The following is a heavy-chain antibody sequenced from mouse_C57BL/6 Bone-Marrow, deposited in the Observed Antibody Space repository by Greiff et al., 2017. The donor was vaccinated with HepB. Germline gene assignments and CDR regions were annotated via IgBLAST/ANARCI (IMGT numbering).Heavy chain of an antibody. D-gene: IGHD1-1*01. CDR3: ARPRYYGSSYDYFDY. V-gene: IGHV1-81*01. Sequence: QVQLQQSGAELARPGASVKLSCKASGYTFTSYGISWVKQRTGQGLEWIGEIYPRSGNTYYNEKFKGKATLTADNSSSKAYMERRSLTSEDSAVYFCARPRYYGSSYDYFDYWGQGTTLTVSS. CDR2: IYPRSGNT. J-gene: IGHJ2*01. CDR1: GYTFTSYG.